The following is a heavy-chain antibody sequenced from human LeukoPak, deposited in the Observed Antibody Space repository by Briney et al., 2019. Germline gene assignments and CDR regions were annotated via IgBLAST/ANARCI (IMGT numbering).Heavy chain of an antibody. CDR1: GYTFTGHY. Sequence: ASVKVSCKAAGYTFTGHYMHWVRQAPGLRLEWMGWINPNNGGTDYAQKFQGRVTMTRDTSISTAYMELSRLRSDDTAVYYCARDHVVVPGGYEAHYYGMDVWGQGTTVRVSS. V-gene: IGHV1-2*02. J-gene: IGHJ6*02. D-gene: IGHD2-2*01. CDR3: ARDHVVVPGGYEAHYYGMDV. CDR2: INPNNGGT.